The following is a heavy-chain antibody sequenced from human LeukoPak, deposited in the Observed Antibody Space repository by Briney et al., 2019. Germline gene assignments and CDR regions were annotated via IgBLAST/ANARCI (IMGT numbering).Heavy chain of an antibody. CDR3: ARDRGPVDSSSWYIDY. Sequence: GASVKVSCKASGYTFTGYYMHWVRQAPGQGLEWMGWINPNSGGTNYAQKFQGRVTMTRDTSISTAYMELSRLRSDDTAVYYCARDRGPVDSSSWYIDYWGQGTLVTVS. V-gene: IGHV1-2*02. D-gene: IGHD6-13*01. CDR1: GYTFTGYY. J-gene: IGHJ4*02. CDR2: INPNSGGT.